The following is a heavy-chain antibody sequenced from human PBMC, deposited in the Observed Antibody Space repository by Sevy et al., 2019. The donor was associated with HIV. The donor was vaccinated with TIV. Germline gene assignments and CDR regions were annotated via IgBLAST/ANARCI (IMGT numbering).Heavy chain of an antibody. V-gene: IGHV3-11*01. Sequence: GGSLRLSCAASGFTFSDYYMSWIRQPPGKGLEWVSYIRSSDEAIFYADSVKGRFTISRDNARNSLYLQMNSLRAEDKAVYYCARVPESYDSTGYYLGPQYYFDYWGQGTLVTVSS. J-gene: IGHJ4*02. CDR2: IRSSDEAI. CDR3: ARVPESYDSTGYYLGPQYYFDY. D-gene: IGHD3-22*01. CDR1: GFTFSDYY.